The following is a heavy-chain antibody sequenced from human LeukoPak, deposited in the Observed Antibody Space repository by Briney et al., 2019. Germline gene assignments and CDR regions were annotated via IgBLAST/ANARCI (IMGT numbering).Heavy chain of an antibody. V-gene: IGHV4-34*01. D-gene: IGHD3-3*01. Sequence: PSETLSLTCAVYGGSFSGYYWSWIRQPPGKGLEWIGSIYYSGSTHYNPSLKSRLTISVDTSKNQFSLKLSSVTAADTAVYYCARGKSYYDFWSGYSGPPWFDPWGQGTLVTVSS. CDR3: ARGKSYYDFWSGYSGPPWFDP. CDR2: IYYSGST. CDR1: GGSFSGYY. J-gene: IGHJ5*02.